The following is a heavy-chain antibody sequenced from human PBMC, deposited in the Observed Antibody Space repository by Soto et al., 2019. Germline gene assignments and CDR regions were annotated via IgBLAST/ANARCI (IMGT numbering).Heavy chain of an antibody. CDR1: GGSISSANYY. J-gene: IGHJ6*02. CDR3: ARDYSVWLGGDYYFYGLDV. CDR2: IYYSGST. Sequence: PSETLSLTCTVSGGSISSANYYWSWIRQHPGKGLEWIGYIYYSGSTYYNPSLKSRVTISVDTSKNQFSLNLTSVTAADTAVYYCARDYSVWLGGDYYFYGLDVWGQGTTVTVSS. D-gene: IGHD3-10*01. V-gene: IGHV4-31*03.